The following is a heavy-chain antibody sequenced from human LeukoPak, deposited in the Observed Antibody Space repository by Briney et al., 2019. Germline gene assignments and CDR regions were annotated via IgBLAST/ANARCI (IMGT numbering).Heavy chain of an antibody. Sequence: PGGSLRLSCAASGFPFSSFWMSWVRQAPGMGLAWVATINQDGSEKYYVDSVKGRFTISRDNTKNSLYRQMNSLRAEDTAMYYCVKPYYYSSGSLKWGQGTLVTVSS. J-gene: IGHJ4*02. CDR2: INQDGSEK. D-gene: IGHD3-10*01. V-gene: IGHV3-7*01. CDR1: GFPFSSFW. CDR3: VKPYYYSSGSLK.